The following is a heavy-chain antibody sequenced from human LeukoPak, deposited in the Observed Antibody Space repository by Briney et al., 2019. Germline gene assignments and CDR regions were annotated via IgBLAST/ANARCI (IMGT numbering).Heavy chain of an antibody. D-gene: IGHD2-15*01. J-gene: IGHJ4*02. CDR2: IWYDGNNK. CDR3: ARVNGGKVVEYYLDY. Sequence: GGSLRLSCAASGFTFSSYGMHWVRQAPGKGLEWVAVIWYDGNNKYYADSVKGRFTISRDNSKNTLYLQMNSLRAEDTAVYYCARVNGGKVVEYYLDYWGQGTLVTVSS. V-gene: IGHV3-33*01. CDR1: GFTFSSYG.